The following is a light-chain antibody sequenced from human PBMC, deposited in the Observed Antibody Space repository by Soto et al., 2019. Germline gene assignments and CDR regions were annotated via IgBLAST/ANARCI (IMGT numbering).Light chain of an antibody. CDR1: QGISNH. J-gene: IGKJ5*01. CDR3: QPLNSYPL. Sequence: IQMTQSPSTLSASVGDRVTITCRASQGISNHLAWYQQKPGKVPKLLIYAASTLQGGVPSRFSGSGSGTDFTLTISSLQPEDFATYYCQPLNSYPLFGQGTRLEIK. V-gene: IGKV1-9*01. CDR2: AAS.